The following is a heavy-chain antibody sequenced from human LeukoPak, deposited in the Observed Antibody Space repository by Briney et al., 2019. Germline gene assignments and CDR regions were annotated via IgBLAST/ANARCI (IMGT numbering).Heavy chain of an antibody. D-gene: IGHD6-13*01. CDR2: IYYSGST. V-gene: IGHV4-59*01. CDR1: GGSISSYY. J-gene: IGHJ5*02. Sequence: PSETLSLTCTVSGGSISSYYWSWIRQPPGKGLEWIGFIYYSGSTNYNPSLKSRVTISVDTSKNQFFLSLRSVTAADTAVYYCARVPRIEAGATGDWFDPWGQGTVVTVSS. CDR3: ARVPRIEAGATGDWFDP.